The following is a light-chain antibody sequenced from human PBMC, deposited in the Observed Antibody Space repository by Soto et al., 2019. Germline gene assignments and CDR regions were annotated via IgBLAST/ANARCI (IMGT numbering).Light chain of an antibody. CDR1: SSNIGSNY. CDR3: AAWDDTLSANYV. V-gene: IGLV1-47*01. CDR2: RNN. J-gene: IGLJ1*01. Sequence: QSVLTQPPSASGTPGQRVTISCSGSSSNIGSNYVYWYQQLPGTAPKLLIYRNNQRPSGVPDRFSGSKSGTSASLAISGLRSEAEADYYCAAWDDTLSANYVFGTGTKVTVL.